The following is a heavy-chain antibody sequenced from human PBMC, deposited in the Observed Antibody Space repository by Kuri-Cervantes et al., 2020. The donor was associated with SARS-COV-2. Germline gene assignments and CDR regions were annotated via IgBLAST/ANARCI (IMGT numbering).Heavy chain of an antibody. V-gene: IGHV3-30*03. J-gene: IGHJ4*02. Sequence: GESLKISCAASGFTFSSYGMHWVRQAPGKGLEWVAVIPYDGSNKYYADSVKGRFTISRDNSKNTLYLQMNSPRAEDTAVYYCARDDGSGSYFTFDYWGQGTLVTVSS. CDR2: IPYDGSNK. CDR1: GFTFSSYG. D-gene: IGHD3-10*01. CDR3: ARDDGSGSYFTFDY.